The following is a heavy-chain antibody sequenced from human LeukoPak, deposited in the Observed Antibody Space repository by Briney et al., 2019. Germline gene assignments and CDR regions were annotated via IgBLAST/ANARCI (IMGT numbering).Heavy chain of an antibody. V-gene: IGHV1-69*05. CDR3: RASCGGDCPIDY. Sequence: GASVKVSCKASGYTFTSYGISWVRQAPGQGLEWMGGIIPIFGTANYAQKFQGRVTITTDESTSTAYMELSSLRSEDTAVYYCRASCGGDCPIDYWGQGTLVTVSS. CDR2: IIPIFGTA. J-gene: IGHJ4*02. D-gene: IGHD2-21*01. CDR1: GYTFTSYG.